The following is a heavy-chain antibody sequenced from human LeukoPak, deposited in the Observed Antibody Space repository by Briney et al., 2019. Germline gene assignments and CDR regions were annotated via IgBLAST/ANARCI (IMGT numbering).Heavy chain of an antibody. V-gene: IGHV4-61*02. CDR3: ATSSGWSPYYYYMDV. Sequence: PSETLSLTCTVSGGSISSGSYYWSWLRQPAGKGLEWIGRIYTSGSTNYNPSLKSRVTISVDTSKNQFSLKLSSVTAADTAVYYCATSSGWSPYYYYMDVWGKGTTVTISS. CDR2: IYTSGST. D-gene: IGHD6-19*01. CDR1: GGSISSGSYY. J-gene: IGHJ6*03.